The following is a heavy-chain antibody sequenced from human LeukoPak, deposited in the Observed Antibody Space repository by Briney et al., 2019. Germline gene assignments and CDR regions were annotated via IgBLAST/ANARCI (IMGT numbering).Heavy chain of an antibody. CDR2: ISGSGGST. CDR3: AKRSSLNYFDS. D-gene: IGHD3-16*01. Sequence: PGGSLRLSCAASGFTVSSYAMNWVRQAPGKGLEWVSTISGSGGSTYCADTVKGRFTISRDNSKNTLYLQMSSLRAEDTAVYYCAKRSSLNYFDSWGQGTLVTVSS. V-gene: IGHV3-23*01. J-gene: IGHJ4*02. CDR1: GFTVSSYA.